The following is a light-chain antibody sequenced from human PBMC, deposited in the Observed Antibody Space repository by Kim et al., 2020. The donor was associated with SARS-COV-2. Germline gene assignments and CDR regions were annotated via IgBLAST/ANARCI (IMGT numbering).Light chain of an antibody. V-gene: IGLV3-19*01. Sequence: SSELTQDPAVSVALGQTVRITCQGDSLRSYYASWYQQKPGQAPVLVIYGKNNRPSGIPVRFSGSSSGNTDSLTITGAQAEDEADYYCNSRDSSGNHVVFGGGTQLTVL. CDR2: GKN. CDR3: NSRDSSGNHVV. J-gene: IGLJ2*01. CDR1: SLRSYY.